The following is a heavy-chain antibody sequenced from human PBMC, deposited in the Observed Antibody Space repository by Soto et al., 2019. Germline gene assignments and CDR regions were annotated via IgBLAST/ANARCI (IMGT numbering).Heavy chain of an antibody. J-gene: IGHJ6*02. CDR3: ARGGRRSPGMDV. D-gene: IGHD3-16*01. CDR1: GGSISSGGYY. Sequence: QVQLQESRPALVKPSQTLSLTCTVSGGSISSGGYYWSWIRQHPGKGVECIGYIYYSGSTYYNPSVKSRVTISGDTSKNQFSLKLSSVTAADTAVYYCARGGRRSPGMDVWGQGTTVTVSS. V-gene: IGHV4-31*03. CDR2: IYYSGST.